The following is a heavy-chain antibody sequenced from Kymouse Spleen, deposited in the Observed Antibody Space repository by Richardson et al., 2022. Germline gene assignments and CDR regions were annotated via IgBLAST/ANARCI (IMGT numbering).Heavy chain of an antibody. V-gene: IGHV1-2*04. Sequence: QVQLVQSGAEVKKPGASVKVSCKASGYTFTGYYMHWVRQAPGQGLEWMGWINPNSGGTNYAQKFQGWVTMTRDTSISTAYMELSRLRSDDTAVYYCARTLLWFGELWDYYGMDVWGQGTTVTVSS. D-gene: IGHD3-10*01. J-gene: IGHJ6*02. CDR1: GYTFTGYY. CDR3: ARTLLWFGELWDYYGMDV. CDR2: INPNSGGT.